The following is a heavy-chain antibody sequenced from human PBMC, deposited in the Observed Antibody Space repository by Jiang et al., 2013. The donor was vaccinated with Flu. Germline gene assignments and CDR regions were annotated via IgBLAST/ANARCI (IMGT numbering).Heavy chain of an antibody. Sequence: QTLSLTCAISGDSVSSNSAAWNWIRQSPSRGLEWLGRTYYRSKWYNDYAVSVKSRITINPDSSRNQFSLQLNSVTPEDTAVYYCARGNSVGATKTFDYWGQGTLVTVSS. V-gene: IGHV6-1*01. CDR3: ARGNSVGATKTFDY. CDR1: GDSVSSNSAA. D-gene: IGHD1-26*01. CDR2: TYYRSKWYN. J-gene: IGHJ4*02.